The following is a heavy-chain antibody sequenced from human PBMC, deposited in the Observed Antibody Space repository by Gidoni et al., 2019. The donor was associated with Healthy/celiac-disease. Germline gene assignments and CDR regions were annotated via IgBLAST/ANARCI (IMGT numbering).Heavy chain of an antibody. CDR3: ARGARTRRRIVVVVAASGRDANWFDP. D-gene: IGHD2-15*01. CDR1: GGSFSGYY. Sequence: QVQLQQWGAGLLKPSETLSLTCAVYGGSFSGYYWSWLRTPPGKGLEWIGEINHSGSTNYNPSLKSRVTISVDTSKNQFSLKLSSVTAADTAVYYCARGARTRRRIVVVVAASGRDANWFDPWGQGTLVTVSS. V-gene: IGHV4-34*01. J-gene: IGHJ5*02. CDR2: INHSGST.